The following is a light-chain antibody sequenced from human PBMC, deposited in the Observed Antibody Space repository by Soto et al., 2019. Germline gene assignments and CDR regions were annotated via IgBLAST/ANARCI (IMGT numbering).Light chain of an antibody. J-gene: IGLJ3*02. Sequence: QPVLTQSPSASASLGASVKLTCTLSSGHSSYATAWHQQQPERGPRHLMKLNSDGSHSKGDGIPDRFSGSSSGAERYLTISSLRSEDEADYYCQTWGSGIPWVFGGGTKLTLL. CDR2: LNSDGSH. CDR1: SGHSSYA. CDR3: QTWGSGIPWV. V-gene: IGLV4-69*01.